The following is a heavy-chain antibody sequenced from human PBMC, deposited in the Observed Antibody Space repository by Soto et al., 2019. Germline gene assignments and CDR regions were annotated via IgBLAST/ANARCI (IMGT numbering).Heavy chain of an antibody. CDR3: ARTYALHDEFDI. J-gene: IGHJ3*02. Sequence: PGESLKISCKGSGYIFTTYWIGWVRQMPGKGLEWMGTIYPRDSETKYSPSFQGQVTISADKSISTAYLQWSSLKASDTAMYYCARTYALHDEFDIWGQGTMVTVSS. CDR2: IYPRDSET. D-gene: IGHD1-26*01. CDR1: GYIFTTYW. V-gene: IGHV5-51*01.